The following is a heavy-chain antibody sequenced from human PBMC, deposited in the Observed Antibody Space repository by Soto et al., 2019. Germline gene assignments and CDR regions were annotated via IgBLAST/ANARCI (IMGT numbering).Heavy chain of an antibody. CDR3: AREWYYYGSRNFDY. J-gene: IGHJ4*02. V-gene: IGHV3-66*01. D-gene: IGHD3-10*01. CDR1: GFTVSSNY. CDR2: FYSGGST. Sequence: GGSLRLSCAASGFTVSSNYMSWVRQAPGKGLEWVSVFYSGGSTYYADSVKGRFTISRDNSKNTLYLQMNSLRAEDTAVYYCAREWYYYGSRNFDYWGQGTLVTVSS.